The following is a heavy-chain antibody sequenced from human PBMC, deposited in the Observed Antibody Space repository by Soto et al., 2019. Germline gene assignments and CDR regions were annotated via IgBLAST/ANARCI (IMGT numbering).Heavy chain of an antibody. J-gene: IGHJ3*02. CDR2: MNPNSGNT. CDR3: ARDDSRDI. D-gene: IGHD3-16*01. V-gene: IGHV1-8*01. Sequence: NWVRQATGQGLEWMGWMNPNSGNTGYAQKFQGRVTMTRNTSISTAYMELSSLSSEDKAVYYCARDDSRDICGQGILVT.